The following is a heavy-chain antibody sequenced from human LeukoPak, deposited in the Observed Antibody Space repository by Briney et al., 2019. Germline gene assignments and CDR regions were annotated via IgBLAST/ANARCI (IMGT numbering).Heavy chain of an antibody. D-gene: IGHD4/OR15-4a*01. CDR1: GGSISSSSYY. Sequence: SETLSLTCTVSGGSISSSSYYWGWIRQPPGKGLEWIGCIYYSGSTYYNPSLKSRVTISVDTSKNQFSLKLSSVTAADTAVYYCARLYGGPPGFYYYYMDVWGKGTTVTVSS. CDR2: IYYSGST. J-gene: IGHJ6*03. CDR3: ARLYGGPPGFYYYYMDV. V-gene: IGHV4-39*01.